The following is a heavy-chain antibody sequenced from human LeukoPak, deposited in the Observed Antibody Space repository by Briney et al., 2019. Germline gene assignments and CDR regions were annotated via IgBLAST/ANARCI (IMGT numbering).Heavy chain of an antibody. CDR3: ARGLSGSYYAGFDI. J-gene: IGHJ3*02. V-gene: IGHV5-51*01. CDR2: IYPGDSET. Sequence: GDSLKISCKGSGYSFTSYWIGWVRQMPGKDLEWMGIIYPGDSETRYSPSFQGQVTISADKSINTAYLQWSSLKAPDTAMYYCARGLSGSYYAGFDIWGQGTMVTVSS. D-gene: IGHD1-26*01. CDR1: GYSFTSYW.